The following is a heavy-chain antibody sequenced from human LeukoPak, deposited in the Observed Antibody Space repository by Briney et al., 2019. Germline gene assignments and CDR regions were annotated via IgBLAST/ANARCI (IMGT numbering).Heavy chain of an antibody. V-gene: IGHV4-34*01. J-gene: IGHJ4*02. CDR2: INHSGST. D-gene: IGHD2-15*01. CDR3: AREGDCSGGSCPAHFDY. Sequence: SETLSLTCAVYGGSFSGYYWGWIRQPPGKGLEWIGEINHSGSTNYNPSLKSRVTISVDTSKNQFSLKLSSVTAADTAVYYCAREGDCSGGSCPAHFDYWGQGTLVTVSS. CDR1: GGSFSGYY.